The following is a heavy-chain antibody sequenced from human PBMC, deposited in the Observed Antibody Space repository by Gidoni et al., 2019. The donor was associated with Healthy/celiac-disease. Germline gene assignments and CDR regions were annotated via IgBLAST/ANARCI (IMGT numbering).Heavy chain of an antibody. CDR2: IYPGDSDT. CDR1: GYSFTGYW. D-gene: IGHD6-6*01. CDR3: ARCGVEYSSSQDSGMDV. V-gene: IGHV5-51*01. Sequence: EVQLVQSGAEVKKPGESLKISGKGYGYSFTGYWIGWVRQRPGKGLEWMGIIYPGDSDTRYSPSFQGQVTISADKSISTAYLQWSSLKASDTAMYYCARCGVEYSSSQDSGMDVWGQGTTVTVSS. J-gene: IGHJ6*02.